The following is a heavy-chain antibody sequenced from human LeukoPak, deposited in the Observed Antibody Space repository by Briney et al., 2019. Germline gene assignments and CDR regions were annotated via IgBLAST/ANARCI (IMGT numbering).Heavy chain of an antibody. Sequence: SQTLSLTCTVSGGSISSGSYYWSWIRQPAGKGLEWIGRIYTSGSTNYNPSLKSRVTISVDTSKNQFSLKLSSVTAADTAVYYCASVSGRVGRITMVRGVNKASDYWGQGTLVTVSS. CDR3: ASVSGRVGRITMVRGVNKASDY. J-gene: IGHJ4*02. V-gene: IGHV4-61*02. D-gene: IGHD3-10*01. CDR2: IYTSGST. CDR1: GGSISSGSYY.